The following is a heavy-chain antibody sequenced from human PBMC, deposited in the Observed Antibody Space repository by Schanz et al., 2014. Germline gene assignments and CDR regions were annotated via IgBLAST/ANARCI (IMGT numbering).Heavy chain of an antibody. CDR3: VKDLGGSSSSWYSHFDH. J-gene: IGHJ4*02. V-gene: IGHV3-30*02. Sequence: VQLVESGGGLVKPGGSLRLSCAASGFTFSTYSMNWVRQAPGKGLEWVAFIRYTGGNKYYPDSVKGRFTISRDNSKNTVYLQMNSLRAEDTAVYHCVKDLGGSSSSWYSHFDHWGLGTLVTVSS. CDR2: IRYTGGNK. D-gene: IGHD6-13*01. CDR1: GFTFSTYS.